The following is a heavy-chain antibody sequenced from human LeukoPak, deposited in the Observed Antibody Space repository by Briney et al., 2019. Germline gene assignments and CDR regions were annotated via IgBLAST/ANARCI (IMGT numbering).Heavy chain of an antibody. CDR1: GGSISSSSYY. CDR2: IYHSGST. V-gene: IGHV4-39*07. J-gene: IGHJ4*02. D-gene: IGHD4-17*01. CDR3: ARSDPTHGDPYYFDY. Sequence: PSETLSLTCTVSGGSISSSSYYWGWIRQPPGKGLEWIGSIYHSGSTYYNPSLKSRVTISVDTSKNQFSLKLSSVTAADTAVYYCARSDPTHGDPYYFDYWGQGTLVTVSS.